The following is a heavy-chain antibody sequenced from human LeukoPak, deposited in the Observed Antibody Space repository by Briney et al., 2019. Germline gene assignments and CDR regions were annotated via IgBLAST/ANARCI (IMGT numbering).Heavy chain of an antibody. D-gene: IGHD2-21*01. V-gene: IGHV4-59*08. J-gene: IGHJ6*02. CDR1: GGSISSYY. Sequence: SETLSLTCTVSGGSISSYYWSWIRQPPGKGLEWIGYIYYSGSTNYNPSLKSRVTISIDTSKNQFSLKMSSVTAADTAVYYCARHTLSNQRYSYYGMDVWGQGTTVTVSS. CDR2: IYYSGST. CDR3: ARHTLSNQRYSYYGMDV.